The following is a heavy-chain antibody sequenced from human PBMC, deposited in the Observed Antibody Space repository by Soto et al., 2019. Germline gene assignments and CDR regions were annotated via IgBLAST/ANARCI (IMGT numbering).Heavy chain of an antibody. CDR3: ARESQRAESGTPVFDH. V-gene: IGHV1-69*13. CDR2: IIPIYGTT. CDR1: GGTFNNFG. Sequence: GASVKVSCKASGGTFNNFGFSWVRQAPGQGLEWMGGIIPIYGTTTYTQKFQDRVTITADESSSTTYMELSSLRSEDTAVYYCARESQRAESGTPVFDHWGQGTLVTVSS. J-gene: IGHJ4*02. D-gene: IGHD1-1*01.